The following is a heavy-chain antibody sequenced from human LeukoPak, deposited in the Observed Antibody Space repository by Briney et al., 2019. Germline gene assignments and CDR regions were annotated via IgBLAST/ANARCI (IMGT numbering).Heavy chain of an antibody. CDR3: ARSDDYVWGSNDY. Sequence: SETLSLTCTVSGDSISSSSYSWGWIRQPPGKGLEWIGSIYYSGSTYYNPPLKSRVTISVDTSKNQFSLKLSSVTAADTAVYYCARSDDYVWGSNDYWGQGTLVTVSS. CDR1: GDSISSSSYS. D-gene: IGHD3-16*01. J-gene: IGHJ4*02. V-gene: IGHV4-39*01. CDR2: IYYSGST.